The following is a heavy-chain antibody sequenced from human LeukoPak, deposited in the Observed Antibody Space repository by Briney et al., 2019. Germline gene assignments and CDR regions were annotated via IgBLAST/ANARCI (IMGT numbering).Heavy chain of an antibody. V-gene: IGHV3-64*01. CDR1: GFTFSSYA. Sequence: GGSLRLSCAPSGFTFSSYAMHWVRQAPGKGLEYVSAISSNGGSTYYANSVKGRFTISRDNSKNTLYLQMGSLRAEDMAVYYCARASGSMNYFDYWGQGTLVTVSS. CDR3: ARASGSMNYFDY. CDR2: ISSNGGST. D-gene: IGHD3-10*01. J-gene: IGHJ4*02.